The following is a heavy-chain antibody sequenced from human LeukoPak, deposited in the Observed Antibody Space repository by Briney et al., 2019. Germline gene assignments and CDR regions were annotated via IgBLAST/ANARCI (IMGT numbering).Heavy chain of an antibody. Sequence: SETLSLTCTVSGGSISSTSYYWGWIRQPPGKGLEWIGNIYSGSTYYNPSLKSRVTISVDTSKNQFSLKLSSVTAADTAVYYCAKDKWFGEFLWDSWGQGTLVTVSS. CDR2: IYSGST. J-gene: IGHJ4*02. V-gene: IGHV4-39*07. D-gene: IGHD3-10*01. CDR3: AKDKWFGEFLWDS. CDR1: GGSISSTSYY.